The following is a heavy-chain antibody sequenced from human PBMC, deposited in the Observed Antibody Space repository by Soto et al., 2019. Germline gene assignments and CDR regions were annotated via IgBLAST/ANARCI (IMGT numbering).Heavy chain of an antibody. J-gene: IGHJ3*02. D-gene: IGHD3-22*01. CDR2: IDWDDDK. CDR1: GFSLSTSGMR. V-gene: IGHV2-70*04. Sequence: SGPTLVNPTQTLTLTCTFSGFSLSTSGMRVSWIRQPPGKALEWLARIDWDDDKFYSTSLKTRLTISKDTSKNQVVLTMTNMDPVDTATYYCARTGHYDSSGYHQVDAFDIWGQGTMVTVSS. CDR3: ARTGHYDSSGYHQVDAFDI.